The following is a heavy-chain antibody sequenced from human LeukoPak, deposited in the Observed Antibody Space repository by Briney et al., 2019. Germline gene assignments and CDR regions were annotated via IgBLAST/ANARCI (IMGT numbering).Heavy chain of an antibody. CDR2: IYTSGST. J-gene: IGHJ4*02. V-gene: IGHV4-61*02. CDR1: GGSISTSNYY. D-gene: IGHD6-19*01. CDR3: AREGVPAYSSGWYGEDY. Sequence: SETLSLTCTVSGGSISTSNYYWSWIRQPAGKGLEWIGRIYTSGSTNYNPSLKSRVTISVDTSKNQFSLKLSSVTAADTAVYYCAREGVPAYSSGWYGEDYWGQGTLVTVSS.